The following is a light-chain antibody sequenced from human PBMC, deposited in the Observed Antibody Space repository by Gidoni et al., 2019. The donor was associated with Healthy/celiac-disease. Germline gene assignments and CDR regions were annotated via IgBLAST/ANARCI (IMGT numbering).Light chain of an antibody. V-gene: IGKV1-8*01. CDR2: AAS. Sequence: IQTPPSPPSFSAYTGDRATITCRASQGISSYLAWYQQKPGKAPKLRIYAASTLQSGVPSRFSGSGSGTDFTLTISCLQSEDFATYYCQQYYSYPRTFGQGTKVEIK. J-gene: IGKJ1*01. CDR3: QQYYSYPRT. CDR1: QGISSY.